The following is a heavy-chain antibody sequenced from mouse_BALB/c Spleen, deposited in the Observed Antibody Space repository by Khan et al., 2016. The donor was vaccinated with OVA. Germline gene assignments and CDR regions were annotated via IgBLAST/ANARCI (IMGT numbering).Heavy chain of an antibody. V-gene: IGHV1S132*01. CDR3: ARGDVNTYFDY. CDR2: IYPGTDST. J-gene: IGHJ2*01. Sequence: QVQLQQSGAELVRPGASVKLSCKTSGYIFTSYLIHWVKQRSGQGLEWIARIYPGTDSTYYNEKFKGKATLTADKSSTTAYIQLHRPTSEDSAVYFCARGDVNTYFDYWGQGTPLTLSS. CDR1: GYIFTSYL.